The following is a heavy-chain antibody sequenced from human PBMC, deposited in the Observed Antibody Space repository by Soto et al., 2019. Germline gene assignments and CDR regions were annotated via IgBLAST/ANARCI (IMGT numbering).Heavy chain of an antibody. Sequence: QVQLQESGPGLVKPSDTLSLTCAVSGYSISSSNWWGWIRQPPGKGLEWIGYIYYSGTTYYNPSLKSRVTLSEXTSKNQFSLKLTSVTAVDTAVYYCARREIQGPIDYWGQGTLVTVSS. CDR1: GYSISSSNW. J-gene: IGHJ4*02. V-gene: IGHV4-28*01. CDR2: IYYSGTT. CDR3: ARREIQGPIDY. D-gene: IGHD1-26*01.